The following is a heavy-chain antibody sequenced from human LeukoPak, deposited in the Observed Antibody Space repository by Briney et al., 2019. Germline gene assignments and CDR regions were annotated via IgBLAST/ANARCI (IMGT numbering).Heavy chain of an antibody. V-gene: IGHV3-23*01. CDR1: GFIFSGYW. CDR2: ISGSDAGT. Sequence: GGSLRLSCAASGFIFSGYWMTWVRQAPGKGLEWVSAISGSDAGTYYADSVKGRFTISRDNSKNTLYLQMNSLRAEDAAVYYCAKAPLGRCSGAICYYFDYWGQGTLVTVSS. J-gene: IGHJ4*02. CDR3: AKAPLGRCSGAICYYFDY. D-gene: IGHD2-15*01.